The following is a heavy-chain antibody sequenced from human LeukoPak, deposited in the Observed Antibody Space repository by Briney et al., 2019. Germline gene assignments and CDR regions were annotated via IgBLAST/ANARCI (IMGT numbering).Heavy chain of an antibody. J-gene: IGHJ4*02. CDR3: ARGTGSERGSGWYVFVYFDY. Sequence: GRSLRLSCAASGFTFSSYGMHWVRQAPGKGLEWVAVIWYDGSNKYYADSVKGRFTISRDNSKNTLYLQMNSLRAEDTAVYYCARGTGSERGSGWYVFVYFDYWGQGTLVTVSS. CDR2: IWYDGSNK. CDR1: GFTFSSYG. V-gene: IGHV3-33*01. D-gene: IGHD6-19*01.